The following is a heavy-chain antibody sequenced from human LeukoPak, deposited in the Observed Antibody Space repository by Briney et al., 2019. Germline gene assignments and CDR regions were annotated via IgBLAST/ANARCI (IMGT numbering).Heavy chain of an antibody. D-gene: IGHD3-3*01. CDR2: INHSGST. Sequence: SETLSPTCAVYGGSFSGYYWSWIRQPPGKGLEWIGEINHSGSTNYNPSLKSRVTISVDTSKNQFSLKLSSVTAADTAVYYCARVLRPRYYDFWSGYYRDGFDPWGQGTLVTVSS. V-gene: IGHV4-34*01. CDR1: GGSFSGYY. CDR3: ARVLRPRYYDFWSGYYRDGFDP. J-gene: IGHJ5*02.